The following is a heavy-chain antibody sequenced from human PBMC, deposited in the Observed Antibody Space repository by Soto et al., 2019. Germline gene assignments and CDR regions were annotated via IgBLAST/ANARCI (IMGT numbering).Heavy chain of an antibody. J-gene: IGHJ4*02. CDR3: GRPGSRRIQLLVVFES. V-gene: IGHV3-53*01. Sequence: QPGWSLRLSCAASGFTVSSNYMSWVRQAPGKGLEWVSVIYSGGSTYYADSVKDRFTISRDNSKNTLYLQMNGLRAEDTAVYYFGRPGSRRIQLLVVFESWGPGTLVNVSS. CDR1: GFTVSSNY. CDR2: IYSGGST. D-gene: IGHD5-18*01.